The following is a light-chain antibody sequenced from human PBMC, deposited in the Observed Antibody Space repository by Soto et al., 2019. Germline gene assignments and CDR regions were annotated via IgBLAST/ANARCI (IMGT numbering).Light chain of an antibody. J-gene: IGLJ1*01. CDR2: SNN. Sequence: QSLLTQPPSASVTPGQRVTISCSGSSSNIGSNTVNGYQQLPGTAPKLLIYSNNQRPSGVPDRFSGSKSGTSASLAISGLQSEGEADYYCAAWDDSLNGYVFGTGTKVTVL. CDR3: AAWDDSLNGYV. V-gene: IGLV1-44*01. CDR1: SSNIGSNT.